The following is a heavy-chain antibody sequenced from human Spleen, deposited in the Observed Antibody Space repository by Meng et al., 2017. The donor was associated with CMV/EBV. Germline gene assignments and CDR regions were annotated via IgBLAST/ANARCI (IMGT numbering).Heavy chain of an antibody. CDR1: GYTFTNYD. Sequence: ASVKVSCKASGYTFTNYDINWVRQATGQGLEWMGWMNPNSGSTGYAQRFQGRVTMTTDTSTSTAYMELRSLRSDDTAVYYCAKSRNWSYDAFDIWGQGTMVTVSS. D-gene: IGHD1-14*01. CDR2: MNPNSGST. J-gene: IGHJ3*02. CDR3: AKSRNWSYDAFDI. V-gene: IGHV1-8*01.